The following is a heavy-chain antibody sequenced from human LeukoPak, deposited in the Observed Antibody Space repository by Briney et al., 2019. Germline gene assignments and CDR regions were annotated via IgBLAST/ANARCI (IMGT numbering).Heavy chain of an antibody. Sequence: SETLSLTCAVYGGSFSGYYWSWIRQPPGKGLESIGNIDHRGSTKSNPSLKSRVTISSDTSKNQFSLKLSSVTAADTAVYYCARVNSGTVLITDYHYYYMDVWGRGTTVTV. CDR3: ARVNSGTVLITDYHYYYMDV. D-gene: IGHD3-22*01. J-gene: IGHJ6*03. CDR1: GGSFSGYY. V-gene: IGHV4-34*01. CDR2: IDHRGST.